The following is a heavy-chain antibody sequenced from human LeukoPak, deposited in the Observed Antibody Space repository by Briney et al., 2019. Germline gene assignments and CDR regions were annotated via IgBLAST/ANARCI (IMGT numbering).Heavy chain of an antibody. Sequence: ASVKVSCKASGGTFTSYAISWVRQAPGQGLEWMGGIIPIFGTANYAQKFQGRVTITTDESTSTAYMELSSLRSEDTAVYYCASSRQQLADDAFDIWGQGTMVTVSS. J-gene: IGHJ3*02. CDR3: ASSRQQLADDAFDI. CDR2: IIPIFGTA. V-gene: IGHV1-69*05. D-gene: IGHD6-13*01. CDR1: GGTFTSYA.